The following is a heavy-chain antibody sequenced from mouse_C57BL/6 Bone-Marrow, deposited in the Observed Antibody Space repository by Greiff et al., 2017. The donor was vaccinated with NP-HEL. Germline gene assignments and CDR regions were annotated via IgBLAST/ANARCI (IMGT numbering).Heavy chain of an antibody. J-gene: IGHJ1*03. CDR3: AREGLRRDWYFDV. Sequence: QVQLQQSGSELRSPGSSVKLSCKDFDSEVFPIAYMSWVRQKPGHGFEWIGGILPSIGRTIYGEKFEDKATLDTDTLSNTAYLELNSLTSEDSAIYYCAREGLRRDWYFDVWGTGTTVTVSS. V-gene: IGHV15-2*01. CDR2: ILPSIGRT. CDR1: DSEVFPIAY. D-gene: IGHD2-2*01.